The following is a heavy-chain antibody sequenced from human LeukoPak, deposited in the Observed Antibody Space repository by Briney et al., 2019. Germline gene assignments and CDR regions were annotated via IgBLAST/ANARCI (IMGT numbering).Heavy chain of an antibody. CDR1: GFTFSSYA. J-gene: IGHJ4*02. CDR2: ISGSGGST. D-gene: IGHD1-26*01. Sequence: SGGSLRLSCAASGFTFSSYAMSWVRQAPGKGLEWVSAISGSGGSTYYADSVKGRFTISRDNSKNTLYLQINSLRAEDTAVYYCAKAHSGSYHPDYWGQGTLVTVSS. CDR3: AKAHSGSYHPDY. V-gene: IGHV3-23*01.